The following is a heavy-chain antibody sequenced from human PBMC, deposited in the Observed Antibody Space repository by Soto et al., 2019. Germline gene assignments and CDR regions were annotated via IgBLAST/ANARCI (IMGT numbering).Heavy chain of an antibody. CDR3: ARVGYYYDSSGTSCYFYYYGMDV. CDR1: GYTFTSYD. V-gene: IGHV1-8*01. D-gene: IGHD3-22*01. Sequence: ASVMVYCKASGYTFTSYDINWVRQATGQGLEWMGWMNPNSGNTGYARKFQGRVTMTRNTSISTAYMELSSLRSEDTAVYYCARVGYYYDSSGTSCYFYYYGMDVWGQGTKVTVSS. CDR2: MNPNSGNT. J-gene: IGHJ6*02.